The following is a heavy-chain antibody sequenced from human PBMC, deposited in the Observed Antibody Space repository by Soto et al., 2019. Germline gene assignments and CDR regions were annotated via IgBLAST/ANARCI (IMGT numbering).Heavy chain of an antibody. J-gene: IGHJ4*02. CDR2: IYYSGST. CDR1: GGSISSSSYY. Sequence: SETLSLTCTVSGGSISSSSYYWGWIRQPPGKGLEWIGSIYYSGSTYYNPSIRSGVTISVDTSKNQFSLKLSSVTAADTAVYYCARQAIAAAAPLCFDYWGQGTLVTVSS. CDR3: ARQAIAAAAPLCFDY. D-gene: IGHD6-13*01. V-gene: IGHV4-39*01.